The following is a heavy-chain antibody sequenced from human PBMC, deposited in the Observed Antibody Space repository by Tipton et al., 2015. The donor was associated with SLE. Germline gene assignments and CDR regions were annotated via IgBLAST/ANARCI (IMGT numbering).Heavy chain of an antibody. J-gene: IGHJ4*02. CDR1: GGSISSSNYY. V-gene: IGHV4-61*02. D-gene: IGHD2-2*01. Sequence: TLSLTCTVSGGSISSSNYYWSWIRQPAGKGLEWIGRIYTSGSTNYNPSLKSRVTISLDTSKNQFSLSLSSVTAADTAVYYCASDRGYCSTTSCYFDYWGQGTLVTVSS. CDR3: ASDRGYCSTTSCYFDY. CDR2: IYTSGST.